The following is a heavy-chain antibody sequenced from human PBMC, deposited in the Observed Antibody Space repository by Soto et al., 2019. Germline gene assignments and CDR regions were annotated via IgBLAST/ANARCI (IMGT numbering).Heavy chain of an antibody. J-gene: IGHJ5*01. D-gene: IGHD3-9*01. CDR2: ISGSGATT. V-gene: IGHV3-23*01. CDR3: AKLRYFDWSSYNWFEY. CDR1: GFTFSIYA. Sequence: GGSLRLSCAASGFTFSIYAMTWFRQAPGKGLEWVSGISGSGATTSYADSVKGRFTVFRDNSKNTLYLQMNSLRVEDTAVYYCAKLRYFDWSSYNWFEYWGQGTPVTVSS.